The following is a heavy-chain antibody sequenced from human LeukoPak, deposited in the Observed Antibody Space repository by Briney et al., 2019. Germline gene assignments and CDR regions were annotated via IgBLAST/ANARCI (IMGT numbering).Heavy chain of an antibody. Sequence: ESGLALVKPTQTLTLTCTFSGFSLTTSGMCVSWIRQPPRKALEWLARIDWDDDEYYSTSLRTRLTISKDTSKNQVVLTMTNMDPVDTATYYCARIARGSNWFDPWGQGTLVTVSS. D-gene: IGHD6-6*01. V-gene: IGHV2-70*11. J-gene: IGHJ5*02. CDR1: GFSLTTSGMC. CDR2: IDWDDDE. CDR3: ARIARGSNWFDP.